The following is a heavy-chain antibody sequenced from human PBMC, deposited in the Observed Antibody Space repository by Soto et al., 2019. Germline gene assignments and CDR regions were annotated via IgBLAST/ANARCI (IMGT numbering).Heavy chain of an antibody. CDR1: GYTFTSYA. J-gene: IGHJ5*02. D-gene: IGHD3-22*01. CDR3: ARAAYYYDSSGYYSNWFDP. Sequence: ASVKVSCKASGYTFTSYAMHWVRQAPGQRLEWMRWINAGNGNTKYSQKFQGRVTITRDTSASTAYMELSSLRSEDTAVYYCARAAYYYDSSGYYSNWFDPWGQGTLVTVSS. CDR2: INAGNGNT. V-gene: IGHV1-3*01.